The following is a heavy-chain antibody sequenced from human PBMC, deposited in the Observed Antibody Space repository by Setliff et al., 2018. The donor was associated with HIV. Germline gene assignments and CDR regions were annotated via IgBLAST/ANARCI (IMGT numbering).Heavy chain of an antibody. J-gene: IGHJ5*02. D-gene: IGHD3-22*01. CDR3: ARGYYYDSSGSSNWFDP. V-gene: IGHV4-34*01. Sequence: PSETLSLTCAVYGGSFTAYYWTWIRQPPGKGLEWIGEIHHGGSTNYMPSLKNRVTISVDTSKNQFSLTLRSLTAADTAVYYCARGYYYDSSGSSNWFDPWGQGTLVTVSS. CDR1: GGSFTAYY. CDR2: IHHGGST.